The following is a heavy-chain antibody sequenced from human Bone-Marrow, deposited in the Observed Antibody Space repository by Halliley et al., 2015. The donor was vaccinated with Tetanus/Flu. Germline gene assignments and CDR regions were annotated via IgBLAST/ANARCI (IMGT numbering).Heavy chain of an antibody. CDR3: ARDHSWGMDV. V-gene: IGHV1-18*01. J-gene: IGHJ6*02. Sequence: QGLEWMGWISGYNGNARYAQRVQGRVTMTLDTSTNTAYMEMRGLRSDDTAVSFCARDHSWGMDVWGQGTTVTVSS. CDR2: ISGYNGNA.